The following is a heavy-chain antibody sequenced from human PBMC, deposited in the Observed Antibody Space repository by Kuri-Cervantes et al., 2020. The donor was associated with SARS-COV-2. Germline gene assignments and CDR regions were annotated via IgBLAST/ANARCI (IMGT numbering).Heavy chain of an antibody. J-gene: IGHJ4*02. CDR2: IYWDDDK. Sequence: SGPTLVNPTQTLTLTCTFSGFSLSTSGVGVGWIRQPPGKALEWLALIYWDDDKRYSPSLKSRLTITKDTSKNQVVLTMTNMDPVDTATYYCAHRGRIAAAGTCYFDYWGQGTLVTVSS. D-gene: IGHD6-13*01. V-gene: IGHV2-5*02. CDR1: GFSLSTSGVG. CDR3: AHRGRIAAAGTCYFDY.